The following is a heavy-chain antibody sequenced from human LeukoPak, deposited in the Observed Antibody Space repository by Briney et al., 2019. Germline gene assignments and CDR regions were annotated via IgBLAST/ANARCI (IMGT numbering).Heavy chain of an antibody. CDR3: ARLVLYYSYMDV. V-gene: IGHV4-4*09. CDR1: GGSISSYY. J-gene: IGHJ6*03. D-gene: IGHD2/OR15-2a*01. CDR2: IYTSGNT. Sequence: PSETLSLTCTVSGGSISSYYWSWIRQPPGKGLEWIGYIYTSGNTNYNPSLKSRVTISVDTSKNQFSLKLSSVTAADTAAYYCARLVLYYSYMDVWGKGTTVTVSS.